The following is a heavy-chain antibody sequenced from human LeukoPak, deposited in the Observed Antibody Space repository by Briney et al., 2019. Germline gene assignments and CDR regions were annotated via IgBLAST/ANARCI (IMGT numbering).Heavy chain of an antibody. V-gene: IGHV3-30*18. D-gene: IGHD1-26*01. CDR2: ISYDGSNK. CDR3: VKDYQVGSSPAFGDY. J-gene: IGHJ4*02. Sequence: PGRSLRLSCAASGFTFSSYGMHWVRQAPGKGLEWVAVISYDGSNKYYADSVKGRFTISRDNSKNTLYLQMNSLRAEDTAVYYCVKDYQVGSSPAFGDYWGQGALVTVSS. CDR1: GFTFSSYG.